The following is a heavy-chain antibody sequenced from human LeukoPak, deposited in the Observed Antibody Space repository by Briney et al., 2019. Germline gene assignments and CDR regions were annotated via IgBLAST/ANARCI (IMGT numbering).Heavy chain of an antibody. Sequence: GGSLRLSCVVSGLTFSKNWMSWVRQAPGKGLEWVANMKEDGSEKNYVDSVKGRFTISRDNPRNSLYLQMSSLRAEDTAVYYCAQQLSYGFDIWGQGTMVTVSS. CDR2: MKEDGSEK. J-gene: IGHJ3*02. V-gene: IGHV3-7*01. CDR1: GLTFSKNW. D-gene: IGHD3-16*02. CDR3: AQQLSYGFDI.